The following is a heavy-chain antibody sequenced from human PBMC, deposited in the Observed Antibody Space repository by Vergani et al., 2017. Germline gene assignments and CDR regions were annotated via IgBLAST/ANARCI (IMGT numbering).Heavy chain of an antibody. CDR1: GFTFSSYS. D-gene: IGHD6-19*01. CDR3: ARDVRQQWLAPYYYYYGMDV. CDR2: ISSSSSYI. Sequence: EVQLVESGGGLVKPGGSLRLSCAASGFTFSSYSMHWVRQAPGKGLEWVSSISSSSSYIYYADSVKGRFTISRDNAKNSLYLQMNSLRADDTAGYYCARDVRQQWLAPYYYYYGMDVWGQGTTVTVSS. V-gene: IGHV3-21*01. J-gene: IGHJ6*02.